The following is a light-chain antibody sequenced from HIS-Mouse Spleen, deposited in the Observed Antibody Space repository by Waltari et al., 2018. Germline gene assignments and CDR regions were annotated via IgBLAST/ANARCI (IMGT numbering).Light chain of an antibody. CDR1: ALPTKY. CDR3: YSTDSSGNHRV. V-gene: IGLV3-10*01. J-gene: IGLJ2*01. CDR2: EDS. Sequence: SYELTQPPSVSVSPGQTARITCSGDALPTKYACWYQQKSGLAPVLVIYEDSKRPSGIPERFSGSSSGTMATLTISGAQVEDEADYYCYSTDSSGNHRVFGGGTKLTVL.